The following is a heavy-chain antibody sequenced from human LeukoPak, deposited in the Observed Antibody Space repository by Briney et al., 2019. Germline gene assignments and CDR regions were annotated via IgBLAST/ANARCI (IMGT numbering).Heavy chain of an antibody. J-gene: IGHJ4*02. D-gene: IGHD3-22*01. CDR3: AREVSEGFDF. Sequence: GRSLRLSCAASGFTFSSYSMNWVRQAPGKGLEWVSSISSSSSYIYYADSVKGRFAISRDNAKNSLYLQMNSLRAEDTALYYCAREVSEGFDFWGQGTLVTVSS. V-gene: IGHV3-21*01. CDR1: GFTFSSYS. CDR2: ISSSSSYI.